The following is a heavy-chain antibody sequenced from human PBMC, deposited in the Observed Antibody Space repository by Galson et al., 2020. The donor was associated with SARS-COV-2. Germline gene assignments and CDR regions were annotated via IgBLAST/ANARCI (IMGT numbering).Heavy chain of an antibody. CDR3: ARGRVGWSGYYTESRGGWFDP. CDR2: LSYDGSNK. Sequence: QLGESLKIPCAAPGFTFSSYAMHWVRQAPGKGLEWVAVLSYDGSNKYYADSVKGRFTISRDNSKNTLYLQMNSLRAEDTAVYYCARGRVGWSGYYTESRGGWFDPWGQGTLVTVSS. J-gene: IGHJ5*02. CDR1: GFTFSSYA. D-gene: IGHD3-3*01. V-gene: IGHV3-30*04.